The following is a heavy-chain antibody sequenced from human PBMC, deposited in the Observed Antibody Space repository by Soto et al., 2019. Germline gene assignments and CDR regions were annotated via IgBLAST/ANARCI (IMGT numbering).Heavy chain of an antibody. Sequence: TLSLTCSVSGDSISNLDYFWAWIRQPPGQALEYIGYIYRSATTYYNPSFESRVAISVDTSKSQFSLNVTSVTAADTAVYFCARGRYCLTGRCFPNWFDSWGQGALVTVS. J-gene: IGHJ5*01. CDR1: GDSISNLDYF. D-gene: IGHD7-27*01. V-gene: IGHV4-30-4*08. CDR3: ARGRYCLTGRCFPNWFDS. CDR2: IYRSATT.